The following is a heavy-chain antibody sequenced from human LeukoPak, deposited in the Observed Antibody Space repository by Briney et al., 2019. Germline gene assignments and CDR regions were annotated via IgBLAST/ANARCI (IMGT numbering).Heavy chain of an antibody. CDR2: IYSSGST. CDR3: ARESNWAYYFDY. CDR1: GGSISSYY. V-gene: IGHV4-4*07. J-gene: IGHJ4*02. Sequence: PSETLSLTCTVSGGSISSYYWSWIRQPAGKGLEWIGRIYSSGSTYHNPSLKSRVTMSVDTSKNQFSLKVSSVTAADTAVYYCARESNWAYYFDYWGQGSLVTVSS. D-gene: IGHD7-27*01.